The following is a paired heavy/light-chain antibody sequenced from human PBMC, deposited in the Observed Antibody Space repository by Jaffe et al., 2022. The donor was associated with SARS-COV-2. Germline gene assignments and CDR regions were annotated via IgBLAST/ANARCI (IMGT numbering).Light chain of an antibody. CDR2: GAS. Sequence: EIVMTQSPATLSVSPGERATLSCRASQSVSSNLAWYQQKPGQAPRLLIYGASTRATGIPARFSGSGSGTEFTLTISSLQSEDFAVYYCQQYNNWPPLTFGPGTKVNIK. J-gene: IGKJ3*01. CDR3: QQYNNWPPLT. V-gene: IGKV3-15*01. CDR1: QSVSSN.
Heavy chain of an antibody. J-gene: IGHJ3*02. Sequence: EVQLVESGGDLVQPGGSLRLSCAASGFTFSSYWMHWVRQAPGKGLVWVSRLHSDGRGTLYADSVKGRFTISRDNAKNTLYLQMNSLRAEDTAVYYCARAYDFWKGAFDIWGQGTMVTVSS. V-gene: IGHV3-74*01. CDR3: ARAYDFWKGAFDI. D-gene: IGHD3-3*01. CDR1: GFTFSSYW. CDR2: LHSDGRGT.